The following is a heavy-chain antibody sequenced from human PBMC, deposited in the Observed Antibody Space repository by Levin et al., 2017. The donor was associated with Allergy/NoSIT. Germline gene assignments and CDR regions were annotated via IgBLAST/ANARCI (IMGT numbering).Heavy chain of an antibody. CDR3: ARAGAAAGMWVTDY. D-gene: IGHD6-13*01. CDR1: GYTFTSYG. V-gene: IGHV1-18*01. CDR2: ISAYNGNT. J-gene: IGHJ4*02. Sequence: GESLKISCKASGYTFTSYGISWVRQAPGQGLEWMGWISAYNGNTNYAQKLQGRVTMTTDTSTSTAYMELRSLRSDDTAVYYCARAGAAAGMWVTDYWGQGTLVTVSS.